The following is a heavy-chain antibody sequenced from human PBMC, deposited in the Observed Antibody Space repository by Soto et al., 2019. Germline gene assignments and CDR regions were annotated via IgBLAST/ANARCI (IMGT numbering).Heavy chain of an antibody. Sequence: GGSLRLSCAASGFTFSSYGMHWVRQAPGKGLEWVAVISYDGSNKYYADSVKGRFTISRDNSKNTLYLQMNSLRAEDTAVYYCAKDPGIAAAGTTADDYWGQGTLVTVSS. J-gene: IGHJ4*02. D-gene: IGHD6-13*01. V-gene: IGHV3-30*18. CDR1: GFTFSSYG. CDR2: ISYDGSNK. CDR3: AKDPGIAAAGTTADDY.